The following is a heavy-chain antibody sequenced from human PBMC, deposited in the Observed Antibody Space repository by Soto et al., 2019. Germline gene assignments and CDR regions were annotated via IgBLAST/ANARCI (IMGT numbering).Heavy chain of an antibody. J-gene: IGHJ6*03. CDR2: IKQDGSEK. Sequence: GGSLRLSCAASGFTFSSYWMSWVRQAPGKGLEWVANIKQDGSEKYYVDSVKGRFTISRDNAKNSLYLQMNSLRAEDTAVYYCARELLADYYYYMDVWGKGTTVTVSS. CDR1: GFTFSSYW. CDR3: ARELLADYYYYMDV. V-gene: IGHV3-7*01. D-gene: IGHD2-15*01.